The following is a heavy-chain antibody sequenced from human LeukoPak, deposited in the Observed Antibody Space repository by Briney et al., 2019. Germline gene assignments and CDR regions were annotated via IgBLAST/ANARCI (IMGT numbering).Heavy chain of an antibody. CDR2: ISWNSGSI. CDR3: ATVQWSQYGMDV. Sequence: PGRSLRLSCAASGFTFDDYAMHWVRQAPGKGLQWVSGISWNSGSIGYADSVKGRFTISRDNAKNSLYLQMNSLRAEDTALYYCATVQWSQYGMDVWGQGTTVTVSS. D-gene: IGHD2-15*01. CDR1: GFTFDDYA. J-gene: IGHJ6*02. V-gene: IGHV3-9*01.